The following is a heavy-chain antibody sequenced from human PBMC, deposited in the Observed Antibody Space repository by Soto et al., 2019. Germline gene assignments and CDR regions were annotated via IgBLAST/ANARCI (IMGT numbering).Heavy chain of an antibody. CDR2: ISNSGNSR. J-gene: IGHJ4*02. CDR3: ARGDDFWSGYRLRGIVVADNGEYYFDF. D-gene: IGHD3-3*01. V-gene: IGHV3-23*01. Sequence: EVQLLESGGGLVQPGGSLRLSCAVSGFTFSSYAMNWVRQAPGKGLEWVSGISNSGNSRHYADSVKGRFTISRDNSMNTLYLQMSSLRAEDTAVYYCARGDDFWSGYRLRGIVVADNGEYYFDFWGQGTQVTVSS. CDR1: GFTFSSYA.